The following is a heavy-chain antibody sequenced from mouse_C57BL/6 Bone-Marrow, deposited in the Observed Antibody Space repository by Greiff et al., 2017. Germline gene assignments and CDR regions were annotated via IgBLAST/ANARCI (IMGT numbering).Heavy chain of an antibody. D-gene: IGHD1-1*01. CDR3: ARRPIYYYGSSLYYFDY. Sequence: VQLQQPGAELVKPGASVKLSCKASGYTFTSYWMHWVKQRPGQGLEWIGMIHPNGGSTNYNEKFKSKATLTVDKSSSTAYMQLSSLTFEGSAFYYCARRPIYYYGSSLYYFDYWGQGTTLTVSS. V-gene: IGHV1-64*01. CDR1: GYTFTSYW. J-gene: IGHJ2*01. CDR2: IHPNGGST.